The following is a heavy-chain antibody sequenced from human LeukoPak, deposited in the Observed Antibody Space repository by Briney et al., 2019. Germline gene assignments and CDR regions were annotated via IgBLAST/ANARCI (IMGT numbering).Heavy chain of an antibody. V-gene: IGHV1-69*13. CDR1: GGTFSSYA. CDR2: IIPIFGTA. CDR3: ARGLGAKPPPGAFDI. Sequence: ASVKVSCKASGGTFSSYAFSWVRQAPGQGLEWMGGIIPIFGTANYAQKFQGRVTITADESTSKAYMELSSLRSEDTAVYYCARGLGAKPPPGAFDIWGQGTMVTVSS. J-gene: IGHJ3*02. D-gene: IGHD4/OR15-4a*01.